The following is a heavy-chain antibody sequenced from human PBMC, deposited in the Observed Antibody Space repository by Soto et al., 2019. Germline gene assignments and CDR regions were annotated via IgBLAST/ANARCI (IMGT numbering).Heavy chain of an antibody. Sequence: ASVKVSCKASGYTFTSYYMHWVRQAPGQGLEWMGIINPSGGSTSYAQKFQGRVTMTRDTSKSQFSLNLNSMTAADTAVYYCAGYNWNYYFDPWGQGTLVTVSS. CDR2: INPSGGST. V-gene: IGHV1-46*01. CDR1: GYTFTSYY. J-gene: IGHJ5*02. CDR3: AGYNWNYYFDP. D-gene: IGHD1-7*01.